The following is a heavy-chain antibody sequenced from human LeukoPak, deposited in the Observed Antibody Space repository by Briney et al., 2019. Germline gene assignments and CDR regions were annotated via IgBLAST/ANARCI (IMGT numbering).Heavy chain of an antibody. CDR1: GFTFSSYA. V-gene: IGHV3-30-3*01. CDR2: ISYDGSNK. CDR3: ARDPGDSSSWTHDY. J-gene: IGHJ4*02. Sequence: PGGSLRLSCAASGFTFSSYAMHWVRQAPGKGLEWVAVISYDGSNKYYADSVKGRFTISRDNSKNTLYLQMNSLRAEDTAVYYCARDPGDSSSWTHDYWGQGTLVTVSS. D-gene: IGHD6-13*01.